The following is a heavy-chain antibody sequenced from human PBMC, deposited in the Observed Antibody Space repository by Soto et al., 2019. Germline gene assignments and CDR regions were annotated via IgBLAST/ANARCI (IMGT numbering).Heavy chain of an antibody. J-gene: IGHJ4*02. CDR2: TDYSGNT. Sequence: QVQLQESGPGLVRLSETLSLTCTVSSDSISSYYWIWIRQSPGKGLEWIGYTDYSGNTNYNPSLKSRVTISVYTSKNQFSLRLSSVTAADTAVYYCARAVGDPLYYLDYWGQGTLVTVSS. V-gene: IGHV4-59*08. D-gene: IGHD6-19*01. CDR3: ARAVGDPLYYLDY. CDR1: SDSISSYY.